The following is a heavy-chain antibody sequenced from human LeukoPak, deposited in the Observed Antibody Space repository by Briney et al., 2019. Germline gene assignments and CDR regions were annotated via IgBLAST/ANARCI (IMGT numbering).Heavy chain of an antibody. CDR1: GYTFTGYY. J-gene: IGHJ4*02. Sequence: GASVKVSCKASGYTFTGYYMHWVRQAPGQGLEWMGWINPNSGGTNYAQKFQGRVTMTRDTSISTAYMELSRLRSDDTAVYYCARGYCSSTSCYPSDNSFDYWGQGTLVTVSS. V-gene: IGHV1-2*02. CDR2: INPNSGGT. D-gene: IGHD2-2*01. CDR3: ARGYCSSTSCYPSDNSFDY.